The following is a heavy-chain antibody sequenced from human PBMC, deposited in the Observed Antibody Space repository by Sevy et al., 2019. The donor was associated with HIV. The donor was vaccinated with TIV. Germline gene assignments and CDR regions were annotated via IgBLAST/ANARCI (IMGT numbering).Heavy chain of an antibody. D-gene: IGHD3-10*01. J-gene: IGHJ6*02. CDR1: GYTLTELS. V-gene: IGHV1-24*01. CDR2: FDPEDGET. Sequence: ASVKVSCKVSGYTLTELSMHWVRQAPGKGLEWMGGFDPEDGETIYAQKFQGRVTMTEDTSTDTAYMELSSLRSEDTAAYYCATCQYYYGSGSYPKYYYYYGMDVWGQGTTVTVSS. CDR3: ATCQYYYGSGSYPKYYYYYGMDV.